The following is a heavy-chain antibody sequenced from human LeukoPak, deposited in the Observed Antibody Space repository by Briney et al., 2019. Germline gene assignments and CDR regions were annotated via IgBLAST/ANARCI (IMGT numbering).Heavy chain of an antibody. V-gene: IGHV4-34*01. CDR1: GGSFSGYY. CDR2: INHSGST. D-gene: IGHD2-15*01. Sequence: PSETLSLTCAVYGGSFSGYYWGWIRQPPGKGLEWIGEINHSGSTNYNPSLKSRVTISVDTSKNQFSLKLSSVTAADTAVYYCARLSRPGYCSGGTCPPDYWGQGTLVTVSS. J-gene: IGHJ4*02. CDR3: ARLSRPGYCSGGTCPPDY.